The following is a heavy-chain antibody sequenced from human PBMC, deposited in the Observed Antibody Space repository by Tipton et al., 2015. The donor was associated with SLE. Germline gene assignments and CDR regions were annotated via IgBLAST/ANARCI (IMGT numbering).Heavy chain of an antibody. Sequence: LRLSCTVSGGSISSGSYYWSWIRQPAGKGLEWIGRIYTSGSTIYNPSLKSRVTISVDTSKNQFSLKLSSVTAADTAVYYCARDLTGLGFDYWGQGTLVTVSS. J-gene: IGHJ4*02. V-gene: IGHV4-61*02. CDR3: ARDLTGLGFDY. CDR2: IYTSGST. D-gene: IGHD1-20*01. CDR1: GGSISSGSYY.